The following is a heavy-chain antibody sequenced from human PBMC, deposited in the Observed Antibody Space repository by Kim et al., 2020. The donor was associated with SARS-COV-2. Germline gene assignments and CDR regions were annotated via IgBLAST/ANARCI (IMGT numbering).Heavy chain of an antibody. Sequence: SETLSLTCAVYGGSFSGYYWSWIRQPPGKGLEWIGEINHSGSTNYNPSLKSRVTISVDTSKNQFSLKLSSVTAADTAVYYCARGGDSGSYRGTGLFDYWGQGTLVTVSS. V-gene: IGHV4-34*01. CDR3: ARGGDSGSYRGTGLFDY. J-gene: IGHJ4*02. CDR2: INHSGST. D-gene: IGHD1-26*01. CDR1: GGSFSGYY.